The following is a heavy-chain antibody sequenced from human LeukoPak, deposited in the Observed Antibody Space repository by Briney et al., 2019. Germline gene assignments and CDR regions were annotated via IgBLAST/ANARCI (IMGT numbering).Heavy chain of an antibody. CDR3: ARVRGCSSTSCSPHYYYYMDV. CDR2: IYSSGST. D-gene: IGHD2-2*01. V-gene: IGHV4-4*07. Sequence: SETLSLTCTVSGGSINNYYWSWIRQPAGKGLEWIGRIYSSGSTNYNPSLKSRVTMSVDTSKNQFSLRLSSVTAADTAIYYCARVRGCSSTSCSPHYYYYMDVWGKGTTVTVSS. J-gene: IGHJ6*03. CDR1: GGSINNYY.